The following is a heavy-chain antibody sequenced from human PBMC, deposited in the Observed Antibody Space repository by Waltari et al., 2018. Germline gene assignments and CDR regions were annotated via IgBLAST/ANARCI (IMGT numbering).Heavy chain of an antibody. D-gene: IGHD6-19*01. CDR3: ARDEFLVADSGWWDYYGMDV. CDR1: RFIFCHYA. J-gene: IGHJ6*02. Sequence: EVQLLESGGGLVQPGGSLTISCAASRFIFCHYATMWVHLAPGKGLEWVSAISGSGGSTYYAESVKGRFTISRDNSKNTLYLQMNSLRAEDTAKYYCARDEFLVADSGWWDYYGMDVWGQGTTVTVSS. V-gene: IGHV3-23*01. CDR2: ISGSGGST.